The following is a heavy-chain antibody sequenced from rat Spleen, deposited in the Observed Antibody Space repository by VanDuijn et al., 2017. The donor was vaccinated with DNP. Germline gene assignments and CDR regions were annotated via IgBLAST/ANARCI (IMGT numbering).Heavy chain of an antibody. V-gene: IGHV5-31*01. Sequence: EVQLVESGGDLVQPGRSLKLSCVASGFTFNNCWMTWIRQVPGKGLEWVASVTSGGGNTYYPDSVKGRFTISRDNVKNILYLQMNSLRSEDTATYYCARVSDDGSWFPYWGQGTLVSVSS. CDR1: GFTFNNCW. J-gene: IGHJ3*01. CDR3: ARVSDDGSWFPY. CDR2: VTSGGGNT. D-gene: IGHD1-11*01.